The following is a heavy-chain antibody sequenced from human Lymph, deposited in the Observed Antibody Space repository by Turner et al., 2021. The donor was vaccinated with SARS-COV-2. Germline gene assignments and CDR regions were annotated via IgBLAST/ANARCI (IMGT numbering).Heavy chain of an antibody. V-gene: IGHV1-8*02. CDR3: ARGRYSGGGMDV. Sequence: QVQLVQSGAEVKKPGASVKVSCKAPGYTFTSYDINWVRKATGQGLEWMGWMNPNSGNTGYEQKFQGRVTMTRNTSISTAYMELSSLRSEDTAVYYCARGRYSGGGMDVWGQGTTVTVSS. CDR2: MNPNSGNT. D-gene: IGHD1-26*01. CDR1: GYTFTSYD. J-gene: IGHJ6*02.